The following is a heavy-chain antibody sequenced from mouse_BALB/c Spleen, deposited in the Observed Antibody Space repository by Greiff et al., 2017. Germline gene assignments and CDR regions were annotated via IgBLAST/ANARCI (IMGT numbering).Heavy chain of an antibody. J-gene: IGHJ4*01. CDR2: ISYSGST. CDR3: AGLLTSFYAMDY. V-gene: IGHV3-8*02. CDR1: GDSITSGY. D-gene: IGHD2-3*01. Sequence: EVKLQQSGPSLVKPSQTLSLTCSVTGDSITSGYWNWIRKFPGNKLEYMGYISYSGSTYYNPSLKSRISITRDTSKNQYYLQLNSVTTEDTATYYCAGLLTSFYAMDYWGQGTSVTVSS.